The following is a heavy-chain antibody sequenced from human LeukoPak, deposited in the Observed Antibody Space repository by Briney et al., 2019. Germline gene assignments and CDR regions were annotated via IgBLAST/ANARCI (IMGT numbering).Heavy chain of an antibody. Sequence: PGASVKVSCKASGYTFTGYYMHWVRQAPGQGLEWMGWINPNSGGTNYAQKFQGRVTMTRDTSISTAYMELSRLRSDDTAAYYCARSWGVVVAATNNWFDPWGQGTLVTVSS. V-gene: IGHV1-2*02. CDR1: GYTFTGYY. CDR3: ARSWGVVVAATNNWFDP. D-gene: IGHD2-15*01. CDR2: INPNSGGT. J-gene: IGHJ5*02.